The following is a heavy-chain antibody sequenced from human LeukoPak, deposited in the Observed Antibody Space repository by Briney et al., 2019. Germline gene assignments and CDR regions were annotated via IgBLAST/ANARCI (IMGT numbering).Heavy chain of an antibody. CDR1: GFTFSSYS. J-gene: IGHJ3*02. D-gene: IGHD3-22*01. CDR3: ARGLYPSYYYDSSGSLTDAFDI. V-gene: IGHV3-21*01. CDR2: ISRCSSYM. Sequence: GWSLTLSRAASGFTFSSYSMNWVRQAPGKGLEWVSSISRCSSYMYYADSVKDRLTISSDNAKNSLYLQMNSLRDNDTDVYSCARGLYPSYYYDSSGSLTDAFDIWGQATMVTVSS.